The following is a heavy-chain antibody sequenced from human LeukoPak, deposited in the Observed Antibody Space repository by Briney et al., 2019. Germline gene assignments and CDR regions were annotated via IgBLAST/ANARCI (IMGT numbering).Heavy chain of an antibody. D-gene: IGHD4-23*01. CDR3: ARGYGGNSDYFDY. J-gene: IGHJ4*02. CDR2: IYHSGST. CDR1: GGSSSSGGYS. Sequence: SETLSLTCAVFGGSSSSGGYSWSWIRQPPGKGPEWIGYIYHSGSTYYNPSLKSRVTISVDRSKNQFSLKLSSVTAADTAVYYCARGYGGNSDYFDYWGQGTLVTVSS. V-gene: IGHV4-30-2*01.